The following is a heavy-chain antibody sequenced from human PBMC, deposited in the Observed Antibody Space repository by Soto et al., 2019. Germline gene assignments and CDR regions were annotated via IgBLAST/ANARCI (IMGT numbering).Heavy chain of an antibody. V-gene: IGHV3-23*01. D-gene: IGHD3-10*01. CDR1: GFTFSNYA. J-gene: IGHJ6*02. Sequence: PGGSLRLSCAASGFTFSNYAMSWVRQAPGKGLEWVSSISGSGGNTNYADSVKGRFTISRDNSKNTLYLQMNSLRAEDAAVYQCAKDEGGLLWFGEPSGHYYYALDVWGQGTPVTVSS. CDR2: ISGSGGNT. CDR3: AKDEGGLLWFGEPSGHYYYALDV.